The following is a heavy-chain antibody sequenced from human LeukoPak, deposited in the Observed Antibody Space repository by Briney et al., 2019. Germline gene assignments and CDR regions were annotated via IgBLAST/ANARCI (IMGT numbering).Heavy chain of an antibody. CDR2: IYSGGST. Sequence: PGGSLRLSCAASTFTVSSNYMSWVRQAPGKGLEWVSVIYSGGSTYYADSVKGRFTISRDNSKNTLYLQMNSLRAEDTAVYYCASTWRVGAAFDYWGQGTLVTVSS. J-gene: IGHJ4*02. D-gene: IGHD1-26*01. CDR3: ASTWRVGAAFDY. V-gene: IGHV3-53*01. CDR1: TFTVSSNY.